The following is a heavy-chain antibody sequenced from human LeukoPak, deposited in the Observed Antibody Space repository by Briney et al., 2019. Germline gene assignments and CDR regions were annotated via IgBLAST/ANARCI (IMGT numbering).Heavy chain of an antibody. V-gene: IGHV4-34*01. CDR1: GGSFSGYY. J-gene: IGHJ4*02. CDR2: INHSGST. CDR3: ARAGGSFDY. D-gene: IGHD3-16*01. Sequence: SETLSLTCAVYGGSFSGYYWSWIRQPPGKGLEWIGEINHSGSTNYNPSLKSRVTISVDTSKNQFSLKLSSVIAADTAVYYCARAGGSFDYWGQGTLVTVSS.